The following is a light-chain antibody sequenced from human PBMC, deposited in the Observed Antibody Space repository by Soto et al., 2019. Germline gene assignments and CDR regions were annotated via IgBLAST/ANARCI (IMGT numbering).Light chain of an antibody. V-gene: IGKV1-39*01. CDR3: QQRKT. CDR1: QSSSSY. Sequence: DIQMTQSPSSLSASVGDRVTITCRASQSSSSYLNWYQQKPGKAPKLLIYAASRLQSGVPSRFSGSGSGTDFTLTIRSLQPEDFATYYCQQRKTFGQGTKVEIK. CDR2: AAS. J-gene: IGKJ1*01.